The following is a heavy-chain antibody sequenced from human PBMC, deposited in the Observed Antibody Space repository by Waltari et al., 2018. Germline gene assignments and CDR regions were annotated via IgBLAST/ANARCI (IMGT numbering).Heavy chain of an antibody. V-gene: IGHV6-1*01. J-gene: IGHJ5*01. D-gene: IGHD3-9*01. Sequence: QVQLQQSGPGLVKPSQTLSLTCAISGDSVPSNSAAWNWIRQSPARGLEWLGRRSYRSNWYKDYAVSVKRRITINPDTSKNHFSLQLNSVTPEETAVYYCARDDRARIGYKNILQFDSWGQGTLVTVSS. CDR1: GDSVPSNSAA. CDR2: RSYRSNWYK. CDR3: ARDDRARIGYKNILQFDS.